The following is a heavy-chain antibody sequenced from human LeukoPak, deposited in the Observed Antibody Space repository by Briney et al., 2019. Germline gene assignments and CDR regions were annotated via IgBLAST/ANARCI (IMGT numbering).Heavy chain of an antibody. CDR2: IYSGGST. CDR3: ARASVEMATLFDY. CDR1: GFTVSSND. D-gene: IGHD5-12*01. J-gene: IGHJ4*02. V-gene: IGHV3-66*01. Sequence: GGSLRLSCAASGFTVSSNDMSWVRQAPGKGLEWVSVIYSGGSTYYADSVKGRFTISRDNSKNTLYLQMNSLRAEDTAVYYCARASVEMATLFDYWGQGTLVTVSS.